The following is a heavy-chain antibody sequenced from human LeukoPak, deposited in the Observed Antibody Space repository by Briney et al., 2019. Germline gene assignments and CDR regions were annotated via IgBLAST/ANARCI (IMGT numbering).Heavy chain of an antibody. CDR3: ARVRENMDV. CDR2: INPNSGET. Sequence: GASVKVSCTASGYTFTGYYMHWVRQGPGQGLEWMGWINPNSGETKFVQKFQGRFTMTRETSISTAYMELSGLTSDDTGVYYCARVRENMDVWGKGNTVTVSS. CDR1: GYTFTGYY. J-gene: IGHJ6*03. V-gene: IGHV1-2*02.